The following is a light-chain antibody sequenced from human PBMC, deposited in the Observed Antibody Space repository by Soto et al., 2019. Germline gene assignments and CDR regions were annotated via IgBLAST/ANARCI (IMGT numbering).Light chain of an antibody. CDR3: SSYTSTMTNV. CDR1: SSEVGGFNS. J-gene: IGLJ1*01. CDR2: DVV. V-gene: IGLV2-14*03. Sequence: QSVLTQPASVSGSPGQSITISCTGTSSEVGGFNSVSWYQLRPGTAPKLILYDVVDRPSGVSYRFSGSKSGNTASLTISGLQAADEADYFCSSYTSTMTNVFGSGTKVTVL.